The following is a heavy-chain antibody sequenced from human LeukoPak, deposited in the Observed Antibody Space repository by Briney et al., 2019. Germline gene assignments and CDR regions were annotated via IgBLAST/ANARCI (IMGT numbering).Heavy chain of an antibody. CDR3: ARADGQWLPFDY. CDR1: GGSISSSSYY. J-gene: IGHJ4*02. D-gene: IGHD6-19*01. CDR2: IYYSGST. V-gene: IGHV4-39*01. Sequence: SETLSLTCTVSGGSISSSSYYWGWIRQPPGKGLEWIGSIYYSGSTYYNPSLKSRVTISVDTSKNQFSLKLSSVTAADTAVYYCARADGQWLPFDYWGQGTLVTVSS.